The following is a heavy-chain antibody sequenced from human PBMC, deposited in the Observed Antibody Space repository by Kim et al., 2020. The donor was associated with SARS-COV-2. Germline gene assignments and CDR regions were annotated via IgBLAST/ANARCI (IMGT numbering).Heavy chain of an antibody. CDR3: ARTSFSGNYYNLRSLDY. CDR2: INHSGST. V-gene: IGHV4-34*01. CDR1: GGSFSGYY. Sequence: SETLSLTCAVYGGSFSGYYWSWIRQPPGKGLELIGEINHSGSTNYNPSLKSRVTISVDTSKNQFSLKLSSVTAADTAVYYCARTSFSGNYYNLRSLDYWGQGTLVTVSS. D-gene: IGHD3-10*01. J-gene: IGHJ4*02.